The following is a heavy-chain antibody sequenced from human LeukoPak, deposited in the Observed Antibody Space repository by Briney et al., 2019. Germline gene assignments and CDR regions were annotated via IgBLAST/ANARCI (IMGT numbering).Heavy chain of an antibody. CDR3: ATGYNILTGPDF. CDR2: INTYTRNP. V-gene: IGHV7-4-1*02. Sequence: GASVKVSCKTSENTFTGNALNWVRQAPGQGLEWMGWINTYTRNPTYAQGFSGRFVFSLDTSVSTASLQISGLKAEDTALYYCATGYNILTGPDFWGQGTLVTVSS. D-gene: IGHD3-9*01. CDR1: ENTFTGNA. J-gene: IGHJ4*02.